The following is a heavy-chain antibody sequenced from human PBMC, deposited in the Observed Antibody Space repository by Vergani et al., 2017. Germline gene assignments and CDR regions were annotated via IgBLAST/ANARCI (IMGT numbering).Heavy chain of an antibody. CDR3: ARDGGEYDKDALDV. V-gene: IGHV1-2*02. CDR2: INPNSGGT. CDR1: GYTFTGYY. J-gene: IGHJ3*01. D-gene: IGHD2-21*01. Sequence: QVQLVESGGGVVQPGASVKVSCKASGYTFTGYYIHWVRQAPGQGLEWMGWINPNSGGTNYAQKFQGRVTMTRDTSISTAYMELSRLRSDDTAVYYCARDGGEYDKDALDVWGQGTKVTVTS.